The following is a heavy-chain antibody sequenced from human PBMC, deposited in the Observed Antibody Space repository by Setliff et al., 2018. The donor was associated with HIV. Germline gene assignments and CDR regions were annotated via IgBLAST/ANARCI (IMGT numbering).Heavy chain of an antibody. J-gene: IGHJ4*02. CDR3: ARDSRFSSDYGDFDY. Sequence: PSETLRLSCAASGFTFSSYNMNWVRQAPGKGLEWVSSIRGSGSFMYYADSVKGRFTISRDNAKNSLYLQMDSLRAEDTAVYYCARDSRFSSDYGDFDYWGQGALVTVSS. CDR2: IRGSGSFM. D-gene: IGHD3-22*01. V-gene: IGHV3-21*01. CDR1: GFTFSSYN.